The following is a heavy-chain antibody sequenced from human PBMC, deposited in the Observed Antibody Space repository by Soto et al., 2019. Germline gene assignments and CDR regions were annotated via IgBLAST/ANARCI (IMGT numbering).Heavy chain of an antibody. D-gene: IGHD6-13*01. V-gene: IGHV4-59*01. CDR2: IYYSGST. CDR3: ARGLEIAAASHDAFDI. J-gene: IGHJ3*02. Sequence: SETLSLTCTVSGGSISSYYWSWIRQPPGKGLEWIGYIYYSGSTNYNPSLKSRVTISVDTSKNQFSLKLSSVTAADTAVYYCARGLEIAAASHDAFDIWGQGTMVTVSS. CDR1: GGSISSYY.